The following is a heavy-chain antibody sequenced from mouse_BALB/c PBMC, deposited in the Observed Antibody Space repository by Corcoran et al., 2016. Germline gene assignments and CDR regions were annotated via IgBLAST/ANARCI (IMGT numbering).Heavy chain of an antibody. V-gene: IGHV1S34*01. Sequence: LVKTGASVKISCKASGYSFTGYYMQWVEQSHGKSIEWIGYISCYNGATSYNQKFKGKATFTVDTSSSTAYMQFNSLTSEDSAVYYCAGSGYDEWYFDVWGAGTTVTVSS. CDR2: ISCYNGAT. CDR3: AGSGYDEWYFDV. D-gene: IGHD2-2*01. J-gene: IGHJ1*01. CDR1: GYSFTGYY.